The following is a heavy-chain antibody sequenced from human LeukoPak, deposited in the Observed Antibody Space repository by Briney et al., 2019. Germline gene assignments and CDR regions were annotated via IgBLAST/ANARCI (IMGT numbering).Heavy chain of an antibody. CDR2: INTNTGNP. J-gene: IGHJ6*02. V-gene: IGHV7-4-1*02. Sequence: ASVKVSCKASGYTFTSYAMNWVRQAPGQGLEWMGWINTNTGNPTYAQGFTGRFVFSLDTSVSTAYLQISSLKAEDTAVYYCARDNQASGGSSWYFNYYYYGMDVWGQGTTVTVSS. CDR1: GYTFTSYA. D-gene: IGHD6-13*01. CDR3: ARDNQASGGSSWYFNYYYYGMDV.